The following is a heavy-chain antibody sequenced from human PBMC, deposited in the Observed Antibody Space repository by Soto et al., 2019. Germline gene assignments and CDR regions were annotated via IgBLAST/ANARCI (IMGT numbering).Heavy chain of an antibody. CDR2: IYPDDSNT. D-gene: IGHD3-16*01. CDR3: ARHTGASGGTSENDY. CDR1: GYSFPKYW. Sequence: GESLKISCQGSGYSFPKYWIGWVRQMPGKGLEWMGIIYPDDSNTMYSPSFHGQVTISADKSISTAYLQWSSLKPSDTAMYYCARHTGASGGTSENDYWGQGTLVTVSS. V-gene: IGHV5-51*01. J-gene: IGHJ4*02.